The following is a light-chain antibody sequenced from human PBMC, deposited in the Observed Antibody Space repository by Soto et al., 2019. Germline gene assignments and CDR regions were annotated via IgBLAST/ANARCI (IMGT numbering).Light chain of an antibody. Sequence: QSALTQPASVSGSPGQSITISCTGTSSDVGGYNYVSWYQQHPGKAPKLMIYDVCNRPSGVSNRFSGSKSGNTASLTISGLQAEDEADYYCSSYTGSSTLVVFGGGTKLTVL. CDR3: SSYTGSSTLVV. CDR2: DVC. J-gene: IGLJ2*01. V-gene: IGLV2-14*01. CDR1: SSDVGGYNY.